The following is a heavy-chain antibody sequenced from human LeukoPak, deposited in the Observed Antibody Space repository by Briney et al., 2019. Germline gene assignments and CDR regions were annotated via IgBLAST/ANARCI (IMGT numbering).Heavy chain of an antibody. CDR1: GITFSSYT. J-gene: IGHJ6*03. V-gene: IGHV3-48*04. D-gene: IGHD1-1*01. CDR3: ARGGTSRNYYYYMDV. CDR2: ISSSGATI. Sequence: GGSLRLSCAASGITFSSYTMNWVRQAPGKGLEWVSCISSSGATIYYADSVKGRFTISRDNGQNSLYLQMNSPRAEDTAVYYCARGGTSRNYYYYMDVWGKGTTVTVSS.